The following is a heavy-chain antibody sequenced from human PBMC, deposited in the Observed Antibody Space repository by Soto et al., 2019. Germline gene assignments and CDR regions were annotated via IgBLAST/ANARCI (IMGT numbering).Heavy chain of an antibody. D-gene: IGHD6-19*01. CDR3: EKMAGTGPVDY. Sequence: EVQLLESGGGLVQPGGSLRLSCAASGFTFSSYAMSWVRQAPGKGLEWVSGISDSGGSTYYADSVKGRFTFSRDNSKNPLYLQMNSLRAEDTVVYYCEKMAGTGPVDYWGQGTLVIVSS. J-gene: IGHJ4*02. V-gene: IGHV3-23*01. CDR2: ISDSGGST. CDR1: GFTFSSYA.